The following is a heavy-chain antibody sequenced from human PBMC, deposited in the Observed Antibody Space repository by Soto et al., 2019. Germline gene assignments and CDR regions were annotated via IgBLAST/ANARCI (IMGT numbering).Heavy chain of an antibody. D-gene: IGHD3-10*01. CDR2: IKQDGSEK. V-gene: IGHV3-7*05. CDR1: GFTFSSYW. J-gene: IGHJ6*02. CDR3: ARDGTDYYGSGAMDV. Sequence: GGSLRLSCAASGFTFSSYWMSWVRQAPGKGLEWVANIKQDGSEKYYVDSVKGRFTISRDNAKNSLYLQMNSLRAEDTAVYYCARDGTDYYGSGAMDVWGQGTTVTVSS.